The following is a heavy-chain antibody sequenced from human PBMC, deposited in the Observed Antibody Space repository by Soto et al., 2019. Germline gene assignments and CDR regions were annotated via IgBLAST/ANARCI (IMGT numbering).Heavy chain of an antibody. V-gene: IGHV4-4*02. CDR2: IYHTGVT. CDR1: GDSITNNNW. D-gene: IGHD6-19*01. CDR3: TRIAVTGPFDY. J-gene: IGHJ4*02. Sequence: PSETLSLTCAVSGDSITNNNWWSWVRRSPGEGLEWIGEIYHTGVTNHNPSFKSRVTMSLDKSKNQVSLELSSVTAADTAVYYCTRIAVTGPFDYWGQGTLVTVS.